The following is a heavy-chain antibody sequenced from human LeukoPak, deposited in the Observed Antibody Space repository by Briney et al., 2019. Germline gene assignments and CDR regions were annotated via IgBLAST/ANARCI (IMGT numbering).Heavy chain of an antibody. J-gene: IGHJ4*02. CDR2: IDNDGNGI. V-gene: IGHV3-74*01. CDR3: ARVPYYYDSSVYGNYFDY. CDR1: GFMFSGYW. D-gene: IGHD3-22*01. Sequence: GGSLRLSCAASGFMFSGYWMHWVRQGPEKGLELVSRIDNDGNGIIYADSVKGRFTTSRDNAKNSLYLQMNSLRAEDTAVYYCARVPYYYDSSVYGNYFDYWGQGTLVTVSS.